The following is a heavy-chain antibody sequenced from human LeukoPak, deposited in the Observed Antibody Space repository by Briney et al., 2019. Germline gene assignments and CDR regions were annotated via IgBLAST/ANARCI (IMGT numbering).Heavy chain of an antibody. J-gene: IGHJ4*02. CDR2: INQDGSVI. CDR1: GIIFNDYW. V-gene: IGHV3-7*01. D-gene: IGHD3-22*01. CDR3: TTLPHKDSRGYHDY. Sequence: PGGSLRLSCAASGIIFNDYWMNWVRQAPGKGLEWVANINQDGSVIHYVDSVKGRFTTSRDNARHSVYLQINSLRVEDTAVYYCTTLPHKDSRGYHDYWGQGILVTVSS.